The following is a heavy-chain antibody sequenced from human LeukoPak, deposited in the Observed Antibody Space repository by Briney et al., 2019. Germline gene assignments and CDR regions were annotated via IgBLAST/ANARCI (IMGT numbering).Heavy chain of an antibody. CDR2: IDTVGSTT. CDR1: GGSFSGYY. Sequence: PSETLSLTCAVYGGSFSGYYWSWIRQPPGKGLVWVSRIDTVGSTTTYADSVKGRFTISRDNAKNTLHLQMSSLTADDTGVYYCARVRSGSDDWVDPWGQGTLVTVSS. D-gene: IGHD3-3*01. V-gene: IGHV3-74*03. J-gene: IGHJ5*02. CDR3: ARVRSGSDDWVDP.